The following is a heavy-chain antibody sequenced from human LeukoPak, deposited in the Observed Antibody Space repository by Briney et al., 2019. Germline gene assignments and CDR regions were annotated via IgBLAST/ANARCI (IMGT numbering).Heavy chain of an antibody. D-gene: IGHD3-22*01. J-gene: IGHJ4*02. CDR1: GGSISSGGYY. V-gene: IGHV4-30-2*01. CDR3: ARHRYSSGYYSTYHPFDY. Sequence: SSQTPSLTCLVSGGSISSGGYYWRWIRQPPREGLGWIGYFFQSGSTYYNPSLKSRVTMSLDRSKNQFSLKLSSVTAADTAVYYCARHRYSSGYYSTYHPFDYWGQGTLVTVSS. CDR2: FFQSGST.